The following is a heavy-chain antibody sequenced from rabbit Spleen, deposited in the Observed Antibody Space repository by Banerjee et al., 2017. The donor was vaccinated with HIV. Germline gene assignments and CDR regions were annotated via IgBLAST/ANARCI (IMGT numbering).Heavy chain of an antibody. CDR3: ARDTSSSFSSYGMDL. Sequence: QEQLMESGGGLVKPGGTLTLTCTVSGFSFSSNWICWVRQAPGKGLEWIACIDTGSSGFTYFASWAKGRFTISKTSSTTVTLQVTSLTAADTATYFCARDTSSSFSSYGMDLWGPGTLVTVS. D-gene: IGHD1-1*01. V-gene: IGHV1S45*01. J-gene: IGHJ6*01. CDR1: GFSFSSNW. CDR2: IDTGSSGFT.